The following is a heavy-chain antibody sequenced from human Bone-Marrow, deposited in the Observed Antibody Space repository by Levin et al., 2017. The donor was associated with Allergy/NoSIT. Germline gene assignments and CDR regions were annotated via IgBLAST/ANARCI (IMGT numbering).Heavy chain of an antibody. CDR1: GGTFSSYA. V-gene: IGHV1-69*13. CDR2: IIPIFGTA. D-gene: IGHD3-22*01. J-gene: IGHJ4*02. CDR3: ARASFLHDSSGYSFDY. Sequence: SVKVSCKASGGTFSSYAISWVRQAPGQGLEWMGGIIPIFGTANYAQKFQGRVTITADESTSTAYMELSSLRSEDTAVYYCARASFLHDSSGYSFDYWGQGTLVTVSS.